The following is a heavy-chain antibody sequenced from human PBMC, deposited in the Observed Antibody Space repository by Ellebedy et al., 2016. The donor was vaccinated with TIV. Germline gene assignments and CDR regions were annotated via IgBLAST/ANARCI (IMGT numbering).Heavy chain of an antibody. CDR2: GYT. Sequence: GESLKISCTASGFIVSTNHMSWVRQAPGKGLEWVGGYTNYADSVKGRFTISRHSSKNMLYLQMNALRLEDTAVYYCASPGYYGPFDHWGRGTLVTVSS. CDR1: GFIVSTNH. V-gene: IGHV3-53*04. D-gene: IGHD3-3*01. CDR3: ASPGYYGPFDH. J-gene: IGHJ4*02.